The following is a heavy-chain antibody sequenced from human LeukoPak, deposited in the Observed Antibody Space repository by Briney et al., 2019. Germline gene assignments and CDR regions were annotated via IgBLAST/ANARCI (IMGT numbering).Heavy chain of an antibody. CDR3: ARDRNVATPASAFDI. D-gene: IGHD2-15*01. J-gene: IGHJ3*02. Sequence: GGSLRLSCAASGFTFSSYSMNWVRQAPGKGLEWFSSISSSSSYIYYADSVKGRFTISRDNAKNSLYLQMNSLRAEDTAVYYCARDRNVATPASAFDIWGQGTMVTVSS. V-gene: IGHV3-21*01. CDR2: ISSSSSYI. CDR1: GFTFSSYS.